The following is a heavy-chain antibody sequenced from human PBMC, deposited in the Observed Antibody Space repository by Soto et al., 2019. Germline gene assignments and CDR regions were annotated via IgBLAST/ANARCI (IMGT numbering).Heavy chain of an antibody. CDR2: VYYTGST. D-gene: IGHD3-22*01. Sequence: SETLSLTCTVSGDSISTSYWGWMRQSPGKELEWIGYVYYTGSTNYNPSLKSRVTISVDRSKNQFSLKLTSANAADTAVYYCARGRTVRNYADDSSDYFYFFDYWGQGTQVTVSS. CDR3: ARGRTVRNYADDSSDYFYFFDY. V-gene: IGHV4-59*01. CDR1: GDSISTSY. J-gene: IGHJ4*02.